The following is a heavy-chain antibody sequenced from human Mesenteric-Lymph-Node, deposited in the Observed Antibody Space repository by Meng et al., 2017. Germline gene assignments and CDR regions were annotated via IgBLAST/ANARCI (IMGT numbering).Heavy chain of an antibody. CDR3: ARDRKHYGERGWFDP. J-gene: IGHJ5*02. CDR1: GGSISSGDYY. D-gene: IGHD4-17*01. Sequence: QVQLQESGPGLVKPSPTLSLTCTVSGGSISSGDYYWSWIRQPPGKGLEWIGYIYYSGSTYSNASLKSRVTISIDRSKNQFSLKLSSVTAADTAVYYCARDRKHYGERGWFDPWGQGTLVTVSS. CDR2: IYYSGST. V-gene: IGHV4-30-4*01.